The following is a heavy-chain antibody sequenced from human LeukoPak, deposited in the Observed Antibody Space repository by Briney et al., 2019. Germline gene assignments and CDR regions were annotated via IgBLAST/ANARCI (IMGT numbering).Heavy chain of an antibody. Sequence: PGRSLRLSCAASGFTFSSYAMHWVRQAPGKGPEWVSYITSSSSTIFYADSVKGRFTISRDNAKNSLYLQMNSLRAEDTAVYYCARDSRGYDYWGQGTLVTVSS. J-gene: IGHJ4*02. CDR3: ARDSRGYDY. CDR1: GFTFSSYA. D-gene: IGHD5-12*01. CDR2: ITSSSSTI. V-gene: IGHV3-48*04.